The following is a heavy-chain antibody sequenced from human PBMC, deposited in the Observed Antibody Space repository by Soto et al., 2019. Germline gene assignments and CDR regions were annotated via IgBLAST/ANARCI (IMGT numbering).Heavy chain of an antibody. Sequence: QVQLVQSGAEVKKPGSSVKVSCKASGGTFSSYAISWVRQAPGQGLEWMGGIIPIFGTANYAQKFQGRVTIPADESTSTAYMELGSLRSEDTAVYYCARAYCSGGSCYSWQVNWFAPWGQGALVTVSS. CDR3: ARAYCSGGSCYSWQVNWFAP. CDR1: GGTFSSYA. V-gene: IGHV1-69*01. D-gene: IGHD2-15*01. J-gene: IGHJ5*02. CDR2: IIPIFGTA.